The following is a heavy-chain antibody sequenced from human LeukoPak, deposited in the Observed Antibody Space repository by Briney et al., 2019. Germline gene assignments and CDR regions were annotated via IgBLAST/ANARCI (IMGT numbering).Heavy chain of an antibody. CDR2: IGTAGDT. CDR1: GFTFSSYD. Sequence: GGSLRLSRAASGFTFSSYDMHWVRQATGKGLEWVSAIGTAGDTYYPGSVKGRFTISRENAKNSLYLQMNSLRAGDTAVYYCARGRQWFGELGYYFDYWGQGTLVTVSS. D-gene: IGHD3-10*01. V-gene: IGHV3-13*01. CDR3: ARGRQWFGELGYYFDY. J-gene: IGHJ4*02.